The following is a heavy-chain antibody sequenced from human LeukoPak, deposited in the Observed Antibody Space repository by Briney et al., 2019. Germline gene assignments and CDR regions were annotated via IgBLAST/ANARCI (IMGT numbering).Heavy chain of an antibody. CDR1: GGSISSSSYY. J-gene: IGHJ4*02. CDR2: IYYSGST. V-gene: IGHV4-39*01. CDR3: ARGFHYYDSSGYYQSPEY. D-gene: IGHD3-22*01. Sequence: SETLSLTCTVSGGSISSSSYYWGWIRQPPGKGLEWIGSIYYSGSTYYNPSLKSRVTISVDTSKYQFSLQLSYVTAADTAVYYCARGFHYYDSSGYYQSPEYWGQGTLVTVSS.